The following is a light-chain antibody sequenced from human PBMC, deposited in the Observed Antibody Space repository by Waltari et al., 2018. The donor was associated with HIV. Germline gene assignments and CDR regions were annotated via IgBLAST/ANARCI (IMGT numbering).Light chain of an antibody. CDR2: KAA. CDR1: QRISNW. CDR3: QEYSGYFRT. Sequence: DIQMTQSPSTLSASVGDRVTITCRASQRISNWLAWYQQQPGKAPKHLIYKAASLESGVPSRFSGSGSVTEYSLTISSQQPDDFATYYCQEYSGYFRTFGQGTKVEIK. V-gene: IGKV1-5*03. J-gene: IGKJ1*01.